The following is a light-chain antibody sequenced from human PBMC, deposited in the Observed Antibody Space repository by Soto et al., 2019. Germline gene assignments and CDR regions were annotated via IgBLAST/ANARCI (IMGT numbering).Light chain of an antibody. CDR2: EVI. Sequence: QSALTQPASVSGSPGQSITISCTGTSSDVGGYEYVSWYQQYPGKAPKLMIYEVIDRPAGAPRRFSGSKSGNTASLTISGLQAGDEADYYCISYTGSSTSYVFGTGTKLTVL. CDR3: ISYTGSSTSYV. J-gene: IGLJ1*01. CDR1: SSDVGGYEY. V-gene: IGLV2-14*01.